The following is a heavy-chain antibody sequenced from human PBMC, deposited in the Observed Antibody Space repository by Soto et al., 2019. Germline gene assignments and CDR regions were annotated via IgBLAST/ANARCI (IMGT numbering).Heavy chain of an antibody. CDR1: GFTFSSFA. J-gene: IGHJ5*02. D-gene: IGHD3-3*01. V-gene: IGHV3-30-3*01. CDR2: ISHDGRIE. Sequence: LRLSCAASGFTFSSFALHWVRQAPGEGLEWVALISHDGRIENYADSVKGRFIISRDNSKNTVYMQMDSLRLEDTGVYYCARDGLPDDFRSGGYWFDHWGKGTQVTVS. CDR3: ARDGLPDDFRSGGYWFDH.